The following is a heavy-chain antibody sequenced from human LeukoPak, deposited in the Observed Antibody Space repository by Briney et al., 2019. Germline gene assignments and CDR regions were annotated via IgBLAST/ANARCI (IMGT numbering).Heavy chain of an antibody. J-gene: IGHJ4*02. Sequence: GESLKISCKDSGYSFSDYWIGWARQMPGKGLEWMGIIHPSNSETQYSPSFQGQVTISADTSISTAYLQWTSLKASDTAVYYCSRRHYFGSGVTDYWGQGTLVTVSS. V-gene: IGHV5-51*01. CDR1: GYSFSDYW. CDR3: SRRHYFGSGVTDY. D-gene: IGHD3-10*01. CDR2: IHPSNSET.